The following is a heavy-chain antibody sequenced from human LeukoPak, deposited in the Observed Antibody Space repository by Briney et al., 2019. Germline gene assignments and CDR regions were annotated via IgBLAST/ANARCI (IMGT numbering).Heavy chain of an antibody. J-gene: IGHJ4*02. CDR3: ARHYGPPYISGWGGYFDY. V-gene: IGHV4-39*01. CDR1: GGSISSSRYY. D-gene: IGHD6-19*01. Sequence: SETLSPTCTVSGGSISSSRYYWGWIRQPPGKGLEWIGSIYYSGSTYYNPSLKSRVTISVDTSKSQFSLKLSSVTAADTAVYYCARHYGPPYISGWGGYFDYWGQGTLVTVSS. CDR2: IYYSGST.